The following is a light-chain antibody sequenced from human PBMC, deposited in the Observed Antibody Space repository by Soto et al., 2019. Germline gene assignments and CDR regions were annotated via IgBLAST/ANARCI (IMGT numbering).Light chain of an antibody. J-gene: IGKJ4*01. Sequence: EIVLTQSPATLSLSPGDRATLSCRASQSVSNSFAWYQQKPGQAPRLLIYAATKRATGIPARFSGSGSGTDFTLTISRLEPEDFAIYSCQQRTNWPLTFGGGTKVEIK. CDR1: QSVSNS. V-gene: IGKV3-11*01. CDR2: AAT. CDR3: QQRTNWPLT.